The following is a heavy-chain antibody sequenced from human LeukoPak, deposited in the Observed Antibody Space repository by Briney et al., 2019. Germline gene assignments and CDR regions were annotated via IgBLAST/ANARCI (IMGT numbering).Heavy chain of an antibody. CDR1: GYTFTGYY. CDR3: ARDRPFPSLGEASNWFDP. D-gene: IGHD2/OR15-2a*01. V-gene: IGHV1-2*06. CDR2: INPNSGGT. J-gene: IGHJ5*02. Sequence: ASLKVSCKASGYTFTGYYMHWVRQAPAQGLGRMGRINPNSGGTNYAQKFQGRVTMTRDTSISTAYMELSRLRSDDTAVYYCARDRPFPSLGEASNWFDPWGQGTLVTVSA.